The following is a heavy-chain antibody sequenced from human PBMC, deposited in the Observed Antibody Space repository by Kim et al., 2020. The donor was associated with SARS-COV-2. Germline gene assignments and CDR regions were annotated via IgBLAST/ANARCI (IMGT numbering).Heavy chain of an antibody. Sequence: PSLKSRVTISVDTSKNQFSLKLSSVTAADTAVYYCARGSPIIVGATYFDYWGQGTLVTVSS. V-gene: IGHV4-59*09. J-gene: IGHJ4*02. D-gene: IGHD1-26*01. CDR3: ARGSPIIVGATYFDY.